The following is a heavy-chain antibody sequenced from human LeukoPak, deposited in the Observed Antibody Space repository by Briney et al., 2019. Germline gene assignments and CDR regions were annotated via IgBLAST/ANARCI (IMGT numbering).Heavy chain of an antibody. V-gene: IGHV4-31*03. CDR3: ARDRVRGYYFDY. Sequence: PSETLSLTCTVSGGSISSGGYYWRWIRQHPGKGLEWIGYIYYSGSTYYNPSLKSRVTISVDTSKNQFSLKLSSVTAADTAVYYCARDRVRGYYFDYWGQGTLVTVSS. J-gene: IGHJ4*02. D-gene: IGHD3-10*01. CDR2: IYYSGST. CDR1: GGSISSGGYY.